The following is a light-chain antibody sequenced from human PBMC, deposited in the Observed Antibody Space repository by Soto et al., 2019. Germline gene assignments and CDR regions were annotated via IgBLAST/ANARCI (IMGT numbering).Light chain of an antibody. V-gene: IGKV3D-20*02. CDR1: QSLNRRY. J-gene: IGKJ5*01. Sequence: PPSRATLSMSPGERATLSCRASQSLNRRYLAWYQQKPGQAPRLLIYDASRRATDIPDRFSGSGSGTDFTLTITRLEPEDFAMYYCQQFNNYLFTFGQGTRLEI. CDR2: DAS. CDR3: QQFNNYLFT.